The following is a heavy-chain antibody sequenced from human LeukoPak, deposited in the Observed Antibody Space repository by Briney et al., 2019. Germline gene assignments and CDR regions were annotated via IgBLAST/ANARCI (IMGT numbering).Heavy chain of an antibody. CDR1: GGSFSGYY. V-gene: IGHV4-34*01. CDR2: INHSGST. Sequence: SETLSLTCAIYGGSFSGYYWSWIRQPPGKGLEWIGEINHSGSTNYNPSLKSRVTISVDTSKNQFSLKLSSVTAADTAVYYCARGATGDYWGQGTLVTVSS. CDR3: ARGATGDY. J-gene: IGHJ4*02. D-gene: IGHD1-1*01.